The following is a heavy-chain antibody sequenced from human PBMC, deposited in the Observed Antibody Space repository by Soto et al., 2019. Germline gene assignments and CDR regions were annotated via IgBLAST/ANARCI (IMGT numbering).Heavy chain of an antibody. Sequence: PSETLSLTCAVYGGSFSGYYWSWIRQPPGKGLEWIGEINHSGSTNYNPSLKSRVTISVDTSKNQFSLKLSSVTAADTAVYYCARERTYGWFDPWGQGTLVTVSS. CDR1: GGSFSGYY. V-gene: IGHV4-34*01. CDR3: ARERTYGWFDP. CDR2: INHSGST. J-gene: IGHJ5*02. D-gene: IGHD4-17*01.